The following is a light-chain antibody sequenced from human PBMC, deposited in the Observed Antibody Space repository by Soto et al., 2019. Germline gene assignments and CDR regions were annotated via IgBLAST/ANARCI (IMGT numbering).Light chain of an antibody. J-gene: IGLJ2*01. V-gene: IGLV1-40*01. CDR2: GNS. CDR1: NSNLGAGYD. Sequence: QSVLTQPPSVSGAPGQTVIISCTGSNSNLGAGYDAHWYQHLPGTAPKVLIHGNSNRPAGVRDRFSGSKSGTSAFLAITGLQPEDEADYYCQSYDSSLRAVVFGGGTKLTVL. CDR3: QSYDSSLRAVV.